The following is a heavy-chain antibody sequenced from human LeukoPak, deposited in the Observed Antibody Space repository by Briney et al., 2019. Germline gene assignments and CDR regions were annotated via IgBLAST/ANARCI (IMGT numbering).Heavy chain of an antibody. CDR3: AREDDWNYEDY. CDR1: GFTFSNYW. J-gene: IGHJ4*02. D-gene: IGHD1-7*01. V-gene: IGHV3-7*01. Sequence: GGSLRLSCAASGFTFSNYWMSWVRQAPGKGLEWVANIKKDGSEKYYVNSVKGRFTISRDNAKNSLYLQMNSLRAEDTAIYCCAREDDWNYEDYWGQGTLVSVSP. CDR2: IKKDGSEK.